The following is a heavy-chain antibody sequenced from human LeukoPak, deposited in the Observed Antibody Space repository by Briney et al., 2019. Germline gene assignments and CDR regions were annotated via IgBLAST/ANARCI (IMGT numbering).Heavy chain of an antibody. CDR3: ARVVRGVIKRSIGVAAAFDI. V-gene: IGHV3-11*01. Sequence: KPGGSLRLSCAASGFTFSDYYMSWIRQAPGKGLEWVSYISSSGSTIYYADSVKGRFTISRDNAKNSLYLQMNSLRAEDTAVYYCARVVRGVIKRSIGVAAAFDIWGQGTMVTVSS. CDR2: ISSSGSTI. CDR1: GFTFSDYY. J-gene: IGHJ3*02. D-gene: IGHD3-10*01.